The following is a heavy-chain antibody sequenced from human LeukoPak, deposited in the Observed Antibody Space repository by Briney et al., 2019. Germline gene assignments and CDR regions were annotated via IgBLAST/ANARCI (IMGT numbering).Heavy chain of an antibody. CDR1: GFIFSDYY. Sequence: PGGSLRLSCAASGFIFSDYYMSWIRQAPGKGLEWVSYISSSGSTIYYADSVKGRFTISRDNAKNSLYLQMNSLRAEDTAVYYCARESIAALATFDYWGQGTLVTVSS. J-gene: IGHJ4*02. CDR2: ISSSGSTI. CDR3: ARESIAALATFDY. V-gene: IGHV3-11*04. D-gene: IGHD6-6*01.